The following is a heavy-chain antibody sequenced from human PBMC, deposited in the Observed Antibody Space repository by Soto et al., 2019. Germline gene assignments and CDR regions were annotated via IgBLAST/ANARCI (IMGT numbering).Heavy chain of an antibody. Sequence: GGSLRLSCAASGFTFSSYSMNWVRQAPGKGLEWVSSISSSSSYIYYADSVKGRFTISRDNAKNSLYLQMNSLRAEDTAVYYCAREPLAVKGFGELIYYFDYWGQGTLVTVSS. CDR1: GFTFSSYS. CDR2: ISSSSSYI. J-gene: IGHJ4*02. D-gene: IGHD3-10*01. CDR3: AREPLAVKGFGELIYYFDY. V-gene: IGHV3-21*01.